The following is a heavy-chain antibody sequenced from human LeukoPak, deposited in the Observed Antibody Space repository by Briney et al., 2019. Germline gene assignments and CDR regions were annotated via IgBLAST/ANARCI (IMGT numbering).Heavy chain of an antibody. Sequence: PGGSLRLSCAASGFTFSSYWMSWVRQAPGKGLEWVADIKQDGSEKYYVDSVKGRFTTSRDNAKNSLYLQMNSLRAEDTAVYYCASLVGDRVYFDYWGQGTLVTVSS. J-gene: IGHJ4*02. CDR3: ASLVGDRVYFDY. V-gene: IGHV3-7*03. D-gene: IGHD1-26*01. CDR2: IKQDGSEK. CDR1: GFTFSSYW.